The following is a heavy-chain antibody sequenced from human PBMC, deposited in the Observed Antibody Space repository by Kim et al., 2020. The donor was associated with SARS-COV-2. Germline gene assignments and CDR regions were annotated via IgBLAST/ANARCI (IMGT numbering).Heavy chain of an antibody. D-gene: IGHD5-12*01. Sequence: SVKGRFTISRDNSKNTLYLQMNSLRAEDTAVYYCAREGLSRDGYKWYFDYWGQGTLVTVSS. J-gene: IGHJ4*02. V-gene: IGHV3-30*01. CDR3: AREGLSRDGYKWYFDY.